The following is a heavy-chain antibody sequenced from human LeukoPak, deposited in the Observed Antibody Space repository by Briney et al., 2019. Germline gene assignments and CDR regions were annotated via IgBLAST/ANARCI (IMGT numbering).Heavy chain of an antibody. D-gene: IGHD1-20*01. CDR3: ARGGGYNWNIWLNWFDP. Sequence: PSETLSLTCAVSGGSISSNSYYWGWIRQPPGKGLEWIGSIYYSGSTYYNPSLKSRVTISVDTSKNQFSLKLSSVTAADTAVYYCARGGGYNWNIWLNWFDPWGQGTLVTVSS. CDR1: GGSISSNSYY. V-gene: IGHV4-39*01. CDR2: IYYSGST. J-gene: IGHJ5*02.